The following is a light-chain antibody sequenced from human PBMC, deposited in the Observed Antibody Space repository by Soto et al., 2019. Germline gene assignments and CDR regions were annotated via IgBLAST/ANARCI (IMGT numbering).Light chain of an antibody. CDR1: TGAVNSGYF. Sequence: QAVVTQEPSLTVSPGGTVTLTCASSTGAVNSGYFPNWFQQKPGQPPRALIYSTRNRQSWTPARFSGSLLGDKAALTLSDAQPEDEADYYCLIYYGGARVFGGGTKLTVL. CDR3: LIYYGGARV. CDR2: STR. J-gene: IGLJ3*02. V-gene: IGLV7-43*01.